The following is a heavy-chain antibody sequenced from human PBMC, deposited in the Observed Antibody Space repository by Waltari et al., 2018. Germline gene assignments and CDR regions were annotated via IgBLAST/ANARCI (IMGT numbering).Heavy chain of an antibody. J-gene: IGHJ4*02. Sequence: QVQLQESGPGLVKPSETLSLTCAVSGYSISSGYYWGWIRQPPGKGLEWIGSIYHSGSTYYNPSLKSRVTISVDTSKNQFSLKLSSVTAADTAVYCCARRSGGSGSYFRYFDYWGQGTLVTVSS. CDR2: IYHSGST. CDR1: GYSISSGYY. D-gene: IGHD3-10*01. CDR3: ARRSGGSGSYFRYFDY. V-gene: IGHV4-38-2*01.